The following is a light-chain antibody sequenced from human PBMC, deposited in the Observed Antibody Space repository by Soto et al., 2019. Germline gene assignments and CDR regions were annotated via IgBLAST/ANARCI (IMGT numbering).Light chain of an antibody. J-gene: IGKJ1*01. V-gene: IGKV3-20*01. CDR1: QSVSSSY. CDR3: QQYGSSPMT. CDR2: GAS. Sequence: PGDSVTLSCRASQSVSSSYLAWYQQKPGQAPRLLIYGASSRATGIPDRFSGSGSGTDFTLTISRLEPEDFAVYYCQQYGSSPMTFGQGTKVDIK.